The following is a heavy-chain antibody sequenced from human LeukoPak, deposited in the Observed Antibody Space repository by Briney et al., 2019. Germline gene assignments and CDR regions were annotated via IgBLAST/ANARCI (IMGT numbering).Heavy chain of an antibody. CDR2: IIPIFGTA. J-gene: IGHJ4*02. CDR1: GGTFSSYA. CDR3: ARDSVSSGWYFDY. D-gene: IGHD6-19*01. V-gene: IGHV1-69*13. Sequence: SVKVSCKASGGTFSSYAISWVRQAPGQGHEWMGGIIPIFGTANYAQKFQGRVTITADESTSTAYMKLSSLRSEDTAVYYCARDSVSSGWYFDYWGQGTLVTVSS.